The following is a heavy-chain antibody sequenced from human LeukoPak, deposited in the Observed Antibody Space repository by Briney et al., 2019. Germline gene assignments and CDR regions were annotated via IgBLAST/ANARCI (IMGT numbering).Heavy chain of an antibody. Sequence: PGGSLRLSCAASGFTFSSYGMSWVRQAPGKGLEWVSGISGSGGSTYYADSVKGRFTISRDNTKNTLYLQMNSLRAEDTAVYYCARDGDMVGATYFDYWGQGTLVTVSS. CDR3: ARDGDMVGATYFDY. CDR1: GFTFSSYG. D-gene: IGHD1-26*01. CDR2: ISGSGGST. J-gene: IGHJ4*02. V-gene: IGHV3-23*01.